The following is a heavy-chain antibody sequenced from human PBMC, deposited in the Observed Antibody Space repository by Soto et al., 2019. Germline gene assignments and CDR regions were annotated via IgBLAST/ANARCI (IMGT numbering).Heavy chain of an antibody. Sequence: ESLKISCKASGYSFTDYWIGWVRQMPGKGLEWMGIIYPGDSDTKYSPSFQGQVTMSADKFISTAYLQWNSLKASDTAMYYCARDGLSSSSSFDYWGQGTLVTVSS. CDR2: IYPGDSDT. CDR1: GYSFTDYW. J-gene: IGHJ4*02. D-gene: IGHD6-6*01. V-gene: IGHV5-51*01. CDR3: ARDGLSSSSSFDY.